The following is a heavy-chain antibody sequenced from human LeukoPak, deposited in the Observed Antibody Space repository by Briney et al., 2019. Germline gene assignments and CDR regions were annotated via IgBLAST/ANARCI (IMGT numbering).Heavy chain of an antibody. CDR1: GDTFSSYA. V-gene: IGHV1-69*01. CDR3: ARGPDSSGYYTYYYYGMDV. Sequence: SVKVSCKASGDTFSSYAISWVRQAPGQGLEWMGGIIPIFGTANYAQKFQGRVTITADESTSTAYMELSSLRSEDTAVYYCARGPDSSGYYTYYYYGMDVWGQGTTVTVSS. D-gene: IGHD3-22*01. CDR2: IIPIFGTA. J-gene: IGHJ6*02.